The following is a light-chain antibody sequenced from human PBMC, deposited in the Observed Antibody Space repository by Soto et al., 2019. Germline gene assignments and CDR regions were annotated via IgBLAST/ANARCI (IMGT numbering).Light chain of an antibody. CDR1: QSISSY. Sequence: EIVLTQSPATLSLSPGERATLSCRASQSISSYLAWYQQKPGQAPRLLIYGASNRATGIPARFSGSGSGTDFTLTISSLEPEDFALYYCQQRSNWPPAFGQGTRVDIQ. J-gene: IGKJ1*01. V-gene: IGKV3-11*01. CDR3: QQRSNWPPA. CDR2: GAS.